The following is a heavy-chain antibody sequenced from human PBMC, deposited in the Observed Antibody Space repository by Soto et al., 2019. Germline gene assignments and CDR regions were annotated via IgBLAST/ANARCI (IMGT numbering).Heavy chain of an antibody. V-gene: IGHV3-30*18. Sequence: GGALRLSFAASGFTLRSYGLPRGRPAPSKGLEGVAVISYDGSNKYYADSVKGRFTISRDNSKNTLYLQMNSLRAEDTAVYYCAKDLYRIAVAGYYYYYGMDVWGQGTTVTVSS. CDR2: ISYDGSNK. CDR1: GFTLRSYG. CDR3: AKDLYRIAVAGYYYYYGMDV. D-gene: IGHD6-19*01. J-gene: IGHJ6*02.